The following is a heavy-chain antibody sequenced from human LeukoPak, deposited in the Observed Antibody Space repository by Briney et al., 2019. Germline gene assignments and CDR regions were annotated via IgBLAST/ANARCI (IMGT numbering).Heavy chain of an antibody. CDR2: IQSDGGST. Sequence: GGSLRLSCEASGFTFRTYWMHWARQAPGKGLVWVSRIQSDGGSTNYADSVKDRFTISRDNAKNTLYLQMNSLRAEDTAVYYCVRALGGDYFDYWGQGALVTVSS. J-gene: IGHJ4*02. CDR1: GFTFRTYW. CDR3: VRALGGDYFDY. V-gene: IGHV3-74*01.